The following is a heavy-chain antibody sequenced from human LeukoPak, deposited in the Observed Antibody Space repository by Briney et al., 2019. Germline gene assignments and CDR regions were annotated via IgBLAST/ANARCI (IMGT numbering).Heavy chain of an antibody. D-gene: IGHD6-13*01. CDR1: GFTFSSYS. CDR3: AAEVRLAALY. V-gene: IGHV1-58*01. CDR2: IVVGSGNK. J-gene: IGHJ4*02. Sequence: SVKLSCTASGFTFSSYSVQWVRQARGQGLEWVGFIVVGSGNKNYEHTFQERVTITRDMSTSTAYMALSSLRFEDTAVYYCAAEVRLAALYWGQGTLVTVSS.